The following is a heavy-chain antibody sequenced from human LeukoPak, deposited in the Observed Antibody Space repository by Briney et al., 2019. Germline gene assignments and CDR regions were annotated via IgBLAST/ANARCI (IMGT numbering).Heavy chain of an antibody. D-gene: IGHD3-10*01. CDR1: GFTFSSYG. CDR2: ISSNRNTI. J-gene: IGHJ6*03. V-gene: IGHV3-48*01. Sequence: GGSLRLSCAASGFTFSSYGMHWVRQAPGKGLEWVSYISSNRNTIYYADSVKGRFTISRDNSKNTLYLQMNSLKGDDTAVYYCAKDSAFYYIDVWGKGTTVIISS. CDR3: AKDSAFYYIDV.